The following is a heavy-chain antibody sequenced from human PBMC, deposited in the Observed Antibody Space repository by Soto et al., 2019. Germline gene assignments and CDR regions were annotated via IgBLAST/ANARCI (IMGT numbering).Heavy chain of an antibody. J-gene: IGHJ6*02. CDR3: ARESVGLRYFDWLQYYYGMDV. CDR2: ISYDGSNK. V-gene: IGHV3-30-3*01. D-gene: IGHD3-9*01. CDR1: GFTFSSYA. Sequence: PGGSLRLSCAASGFTFSSYAMHWVRQAPGKGLEWVAVISYDGSNKYYADSVKGRFTISRDNSRNTLYLQMNSLRAEDTAVYYCARESVGLRYFDWLQYYYGMDVWGQGTTVTVSS.